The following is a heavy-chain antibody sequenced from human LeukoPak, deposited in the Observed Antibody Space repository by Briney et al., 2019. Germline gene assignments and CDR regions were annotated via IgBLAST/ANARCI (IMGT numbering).Heavy chain of an antibody. CDR2: IYYSGST. V-gene: IGHV4-59*01. J-gene: IGHJ5*02. Sequence: SVTLSLTCTVSGGSISSYYWSWIRQPPGKGLEWIGYIYYSGSTNYNPSLKSRVTISVDTSKNQFSLKLSSVTAADTAVYYCARERQYYDSFLRRSNWFDPWGQGTLVTVSS. CDR1: GGSISSYY. D-gene: IGHD3-22*01. CDR3: ARERQYYDSFLRRSNWFDP.